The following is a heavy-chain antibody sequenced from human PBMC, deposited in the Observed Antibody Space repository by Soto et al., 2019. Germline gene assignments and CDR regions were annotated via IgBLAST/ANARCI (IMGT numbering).Heavy chain of an antibody. J-gene: IGHJ6*03. CDR2: IYYSGST. V-gene: IGHV4-59*08. CDR3: ARHRETTTFFGVEGGHYYMDV. CDR1: GGSISSYY. D-gene: IGHD3-3*01. Sequence: SETLSLTCTVSGGSISSYYWSWIRQPPGKGLEWIGYIYYSGSTNYNPSLKSRVTISVDTSKNQFSLKLSSVTAADTAVYYCARHRETTTFFGVEGGHYYMDVWGKGTTVTVSS.